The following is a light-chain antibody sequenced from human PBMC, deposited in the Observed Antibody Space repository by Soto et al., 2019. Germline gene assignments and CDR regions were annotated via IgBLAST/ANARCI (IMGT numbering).Light chain of an antibody. V-gene: IGLV2-8*01. Sequence: QSALTQPPSASGSPGQSVTISCTGTSSDVGGYNYVSWYQQHPGKAPKLMIYEVTKRPSGVPDRFSGSKSDNTASLTVSGLQAEDEADYYCSSYAGSNNFGVLFGRGTKLTVL. CDR2: EVT. CDR3: SSYAGSNNFGVL. CDR1: SSDVGGYNY. J-gene: IGLJ2*01.